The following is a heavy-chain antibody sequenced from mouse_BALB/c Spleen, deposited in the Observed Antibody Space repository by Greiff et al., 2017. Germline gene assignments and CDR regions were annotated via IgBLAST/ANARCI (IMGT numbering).Heavy chain of an antibody. CDR3: ARPIYYGNYVWFAY. Sequence: EVQVVESGGGLVQPGGSRKLSCAASGFTFSSFGMHWVRQAPEKGLEWVAYISSGSSTIYYADTVKGRFTISRDNPKNTLFLQMTSLRSEDTAMYYCARPIYYGNYVWFAYWGQGTLVTVSA. CDR1: GFTFSSFG. V-gene: IGHV5-17*02. CDR2: ISSGSSTI. J-gene: IGHJ3*01. D-gene: IGHD2-1*01.